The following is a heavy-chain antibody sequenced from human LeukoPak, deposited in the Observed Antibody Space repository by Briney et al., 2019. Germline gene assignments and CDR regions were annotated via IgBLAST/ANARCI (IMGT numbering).Heavy chain of an antibody. CDR1: GYTFISNY. CDR2: INPNNGAT. Sequence: ASVKVSCKASGYTFISNYIHWVRQAPGQGLEWVGIINPNNGATTYAQRLQGRIAMTRDTSISTAYMELSRLRSDDTAVYYCARGAYCSSTSCYLFDYWGQGTLVTVSS. V-gene: IGHV1-2*02. CDR3: ARGAYCSSTSCYLFDY. J-gene: IGHJ4*02. D-gene: IGHD2-2*01.